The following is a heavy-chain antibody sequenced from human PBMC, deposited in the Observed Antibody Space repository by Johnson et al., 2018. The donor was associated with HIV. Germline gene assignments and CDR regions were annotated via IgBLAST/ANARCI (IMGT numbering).Heavy chain of an antibody. D-gene: IGHD6-19*01. V-gene: IGHV3-23*04. CDR1: GFTFSSYA. CDR3: ARDSGGMYSSGWYGLGAFDI. Sequence: VQLVESGGGLVQPGGSLRLSCAASGFTFSSYAMSWVRQAPGKGLEWVSAIRGSGGSTYYADSVKGRFTTSRDNSKNTLYLQMNNLRAEDTAVYYCARDSGGMYSSGWYGLGAFDIWGQGTMVTVSS. CDR2: IRGSGGST. J-gene: IGHJ3*02.